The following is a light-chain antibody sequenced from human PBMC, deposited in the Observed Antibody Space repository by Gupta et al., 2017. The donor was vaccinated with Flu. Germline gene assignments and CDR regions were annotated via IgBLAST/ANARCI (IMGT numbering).Light chain of an antibody. V-gene: IGLV1-47*01. CDR1: NY. CDR2: EDN. CDR3: PAWDDTRSRWV. J-gene: IGLJ2*01. Sequence: NYVVWYHQPTGQDANLRVYEDNSRRSGVPERFSGSKYGTTATLTISGVRAEDEADYYCPAWDDTRSRWVFGGGTKLTVL.